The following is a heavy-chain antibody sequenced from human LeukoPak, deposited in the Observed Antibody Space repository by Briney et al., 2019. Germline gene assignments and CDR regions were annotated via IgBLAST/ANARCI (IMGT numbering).Heavy chain of an antibody. J-gene: IGHJ5*02. D-gene: IGHD3-10*01. CDR3: ASMVRGVTLDP. Sequence: PSQTLSLTCAGSGGSISSGGYSWSWIRQPPGKGLEWIGYIYHSGSTYYNPSLKSRVTISVDRSKNQFSLKLSSVTAADTAVYYCASMVRGVTLDPWGQGTLVTVSS. V-gene: IGHV4-30-2*01. CDR2: IYHSGST. CDR1: GGSISSGGYS.